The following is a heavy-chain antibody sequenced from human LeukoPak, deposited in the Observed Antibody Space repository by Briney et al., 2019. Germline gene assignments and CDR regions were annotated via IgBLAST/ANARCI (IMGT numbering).Heavy chain of an antibody. D-gene: IGHD3-22*01. CDR3: VRDWGYDSSGYWQKYFDT. CDR2: INHDGSST. Sequence: GGSLRLSCATSGFTFTTFWMHWVRQVPGKGLVWVSRINHDGSSTNYADSVKGRFTISRDNAKNTVYLQMKSLRAEDTAVYYCVRDWGYDSSGYWQKYFDTWGQGTLVTVSS. V-gene: IGHV3-74*01. CDR1: GFTFTTFW. J-gene: IGHJ4*02.